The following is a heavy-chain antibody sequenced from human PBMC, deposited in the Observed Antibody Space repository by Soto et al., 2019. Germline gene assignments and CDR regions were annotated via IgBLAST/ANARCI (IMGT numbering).Heavy chain of an antibody. Sequence: SETLSLTCAVYGGSFSGYYWSWIRQPPGKGLEWIGYMYHSGSTYYNPSLKSRVTISIDRSKNQFSLKLSSVTAADTAMYYCARHDAYCGGDCSIDYWGQGTLVTVSS. V-gene: IGHV4-34*01. J-gene: IGHJ4*02. D-gene: IGHD2-21*02. CDR1: GGSFSGYY. CDR2: MYHSGST. CDR3: ARHDAYCGGDCSIDY.